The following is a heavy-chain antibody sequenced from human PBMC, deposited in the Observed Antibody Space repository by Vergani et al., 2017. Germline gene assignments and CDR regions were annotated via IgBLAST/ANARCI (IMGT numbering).Heavy chain of an antibody. CDR2: IYYVGNA. V-gene: IGHV4-39*01. CDR1: GGTISSSSYR. CDR3: ARQKGKFQYLGDGFRYWLDP. J-gene: IGHJ5*02. D-gene: IGHD3-10*01. Sequence: QVQLQESGPGVVKPSETLSLTCTASGGTISSSSYRWAWLRPPPGKELEWIGSIYYVGNADYNPSLESRVTMSVDTSKNQFYLNLISVTAADTAVYFCARQKGKFQYLGDGFRYWLDPWGQGTLVTVSS.